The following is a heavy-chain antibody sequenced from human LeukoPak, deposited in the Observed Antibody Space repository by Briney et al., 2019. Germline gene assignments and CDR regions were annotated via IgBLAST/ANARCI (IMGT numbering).Heavy chain of an antibody. V-gene: IGHV3-9*01. CDR2: ISWNSGSI. J-gene: IGHJ6*02. D-gene: IGHD3-16*01. Sequence: GRSLRLSCAASGFTFDDYGMHWVRQAPGKGLEWVSGISWNSGSIGYADCVKGRFTISRDNAKNSLYLQMSSLRAEDTALYYCAKDIGGRILSGMDVWGQGTTVTVSS. CDR1: GFTFDDYG. CDR3: AKDIGGRILSGMDV.